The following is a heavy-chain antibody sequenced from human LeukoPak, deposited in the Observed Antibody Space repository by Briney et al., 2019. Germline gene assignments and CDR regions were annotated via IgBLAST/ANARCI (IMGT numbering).Heavy chain of an antibody. Sequence: SETLSLTCTVSGDSISSCYWSWIRQHAEKGLEWIGRICTSGTINYNPSLKNRVTMSVDTSKNQFSLKLTSVTAADTAVYYCARDRDYSNSLDYWGQGTLVTVSS. CDR2: ICTSGTI. CDR3: ARDRDYSNSLDY. V-gene: IGHV4-4*07. D-gene: IGHD6-6*01. J-gene: IGHJ4*02. CDR1: GDSISSCY.